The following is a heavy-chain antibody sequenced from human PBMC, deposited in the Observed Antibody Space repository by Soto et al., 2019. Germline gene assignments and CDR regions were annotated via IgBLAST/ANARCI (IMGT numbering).Heavy chain of an antibody. CDR3: ARDLGRITIFGVDNNWFDP. Sequence: ASVKVSCKASGGTFSSYAISWVRQAPGQGLEWMGGIIPIFGTANYAQKFQGRVTITADESTSTAYMELSSLRSEDTAVYYCARDLGRITIFGVDNNWFDPWGQGTLVTVSS. V-gene: IGHV1-69*13. CDR1: GGTFSSYA. D-gene: IGHD3-3*01. CDR2: IIPIFGTA. J-gene: IGHJ5*02.